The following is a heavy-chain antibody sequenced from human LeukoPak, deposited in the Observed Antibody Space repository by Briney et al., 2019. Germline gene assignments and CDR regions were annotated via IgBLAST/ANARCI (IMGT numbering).Heavy chain of an antibody. CDR3: ARDPSNTSGRYFFNY. Sequence: ASVKVSCKASGYIFNKYGVSWVRQAPGQGLEWLAWISCYNGDTNYAQKFQGRVTVTTDTSTSTVFTELRNLNTDDTAVYYCARDPSNTSGRYFFNYWGQGTLVTVSS. CDR1: GYIFNKYG. CDR2: ISCYNGDT. D-gene: IGHD6-19*01. V-gene: IGHV1-18*01. J-gene: IGHJ4*02.